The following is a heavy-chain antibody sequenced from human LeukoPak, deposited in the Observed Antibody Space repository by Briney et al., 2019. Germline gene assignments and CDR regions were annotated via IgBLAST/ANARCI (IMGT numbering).Heavy chain of an antibody. V-gene: IGHV1-8*01. D-gene: IGHD2-2*01. CDR2: TNPNSGNT. CDR3: ARDSGYCSSTCCERHYYYYYMDV. J-gene: IGHJ6*03. CDR1: GYTFTSYD. Sequence: ASVKVSCKASGYTFTSYDINWVRQATGQGLEWMGWTNPNSGNTGYAQKFQGRVTMTRNTSISTAYMELSSLRSEDTAVYYCARDSGYCSSTCCERHYYYYYMDVWGKGTTVTVSS.